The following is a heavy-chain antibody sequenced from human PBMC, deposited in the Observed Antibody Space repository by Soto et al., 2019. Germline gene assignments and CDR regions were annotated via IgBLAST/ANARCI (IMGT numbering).Heavy chain of an antibody. CDR1: GGSISSGGYY. CDR3: ASLYYDYYFYY. Sequence: SVTLSLTCTVSGGSISSGGYYWSWIRQHPGKGLEWIGYIYYSGSTNYNPSLKSRVTISVDTSKNQFSLKLSSVTAADTAVYYCASLYYDYYFYYWGQGTLVTVSS. CDR2: IYYSGST. J-gene: IGHJ4*02. D-gene: IGHD5-12*01. V-gene: IGHV4-61*08.